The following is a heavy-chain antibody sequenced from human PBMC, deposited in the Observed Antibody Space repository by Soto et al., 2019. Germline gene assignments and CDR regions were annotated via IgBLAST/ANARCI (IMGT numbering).Heavy chain of an antibody. CDR3: AGGVATHLDY. Sequence: QVQLVESGGGVVQPGRSLRLSCAASGFTFSSYGMHWVRQAPGKGLEWVAGIWYDGSNKYYADSVKGRFTISRDNSKNTLYLQMNSLRAEDTAVYYCAGGVATHLDYWGQGTLVTVSS. J-gene: IGHJ4*02. CDR2: IWYDGSNK. D-gene: IGHD2-15*01. CDR1: GFTFSSYG. V-gene: IGHV3-33*01.